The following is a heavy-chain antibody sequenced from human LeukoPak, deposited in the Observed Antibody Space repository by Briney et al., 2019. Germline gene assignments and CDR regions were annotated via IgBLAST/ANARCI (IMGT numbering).Heavy chain of an antibody. D-gene: IGHD6-6*01. Sequence: PSETLSLTCSVSGDSISSGRYYWTWMRQPPGKGLEWIGEINHSGSTNYNPSLKSRVTISVDTSKNQFSLKLSSVTAADTAVYYCARGIAARLDYWGQGTLVTVSS. V-gene: IGHV4-39*07. CDR2: INHSGST. CDR3: ARGIAARLDY. J-gene: IGHJ4*02. CDR1: GDSISSGRYY.